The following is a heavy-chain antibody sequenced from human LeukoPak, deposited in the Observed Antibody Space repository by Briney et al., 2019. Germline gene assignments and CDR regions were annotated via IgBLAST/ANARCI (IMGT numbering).Heavy chain of an antibody. J-gene: IGHJ4*02. D-gene: IGHD3-22*01. CDR3: ARVNTTIVVVPYYFDY. CDR1: GYTFTGYY. Sequence: ASVKVSCKASGYTFTGYYMHWVRQAPGQGLEWMGWINPNSGGTNYAQKLQGRVTMTTDTSTSTAYMELRSLRSDDTAVYYCARVNTTIVVVPYYFDYWGQGTLVTVSS. V-gene: IGHV1-2*02. CDR2: INPNSGGT.